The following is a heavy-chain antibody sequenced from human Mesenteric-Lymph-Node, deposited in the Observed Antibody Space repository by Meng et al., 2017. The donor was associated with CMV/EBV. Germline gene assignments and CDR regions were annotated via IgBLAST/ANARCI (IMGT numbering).Heavy chain of an antibody. CDR3: HYYCGGYCVDY. Sequence: SETLSLTCAVSGASISSSRYYWGWIRQPPGKGLEWIGSIYYTGKTQYNPSLKSRVTISVDTSKKQYSLKLTSVTTADTAMYYCHYYCGGYCVDYWGQGALVTVSS. J-gene: IGHJ4*02. CDR2: IYYTGKT. CDR1: GASISSSRYY. D-gene: IGHD2-21*02. V-gene: IGHV4-39*07.